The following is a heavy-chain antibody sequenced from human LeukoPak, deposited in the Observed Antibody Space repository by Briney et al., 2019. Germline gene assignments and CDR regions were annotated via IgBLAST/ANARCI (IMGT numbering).Heavy chain of an antibody. CDR3: ARGGGYSSSWSY. V-gene: IGHV4-34*01. D-gene: IGHD6-13*01. CDR1: GGSFSGYY. CDR2: INHSGST. J-gene: IGHJ4*02. Sequence: SETLSLTCAVYGGSFSGYYWSWIRQPPGKGLEWIGEINHSGSTNYNPSLKSRVTISVDTSKNQFSLKLSSVTAADTAVYYCARGGGYSSSWSYWGQGTLVTVSS.